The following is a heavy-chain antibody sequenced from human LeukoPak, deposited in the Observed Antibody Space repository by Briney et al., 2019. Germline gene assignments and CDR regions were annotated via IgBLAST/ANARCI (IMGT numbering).Heavy chain of an antibody. V-gene: IGHV3-33*01. CDR2: IWFDGKNE. Sequence: GGSLRLSCAASGFTFSSFGMHWVRQAPGKGLEWVADIWFDGKNEHFADSVKGRFTISRDNSKNTMYLQINSLRAEDTAVYYCATDCHCANGVCHNSAGMDVWGQGTTVTVSS. J-gene: IGHJ6*02. D-gene: IGHD2-8*01. CDR1: GFTFSSFG. CDR3: ATDCHCANGVCHNSAGMDV.